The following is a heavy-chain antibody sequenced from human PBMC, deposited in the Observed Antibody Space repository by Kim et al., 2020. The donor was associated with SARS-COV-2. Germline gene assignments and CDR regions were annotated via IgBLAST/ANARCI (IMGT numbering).Heavy chain of an antibody. J-gene: IGHJ2*01. V-gene: IGHV4-31*02. CDR3: ARGRGYSYGHWYFDL. Sequence: PTLKSRVTISVDTTKNQFSLKLSSVTAADTAVYYCARGRGYSYGHWYFDLWGRGTLVTVSS. D-gene: IGHD5-18*01.